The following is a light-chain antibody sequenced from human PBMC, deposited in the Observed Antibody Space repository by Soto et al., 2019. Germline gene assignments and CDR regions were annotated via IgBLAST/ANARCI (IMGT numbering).Light chain of an antibody. CDR1: QSVSSSY. V-gene: IGKV3D-20*02. J-gene: IGKJ1*01. CDR2: DAS. CDR3: QQRDNWPWT. Sequence: VFTQSPGTLAVSRGESSTLSCRAGQSVSSSYLAWYQQKPGQAPRLLIYDASNRAAGTPGRFSGSGSGTDFTLTISSLEPEDFAVYYCQQRDNWPWTFGEGTKVDIK.